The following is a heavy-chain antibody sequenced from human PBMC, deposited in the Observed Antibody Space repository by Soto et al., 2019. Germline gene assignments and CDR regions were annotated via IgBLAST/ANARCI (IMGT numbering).Heavy chain of an antibody. Sequence: GASVKVSCKASGGTFSSYAISWVRQAPGQGLEWMGRIIPIFGTANYAQKFQGRVTITADESTSTAYMELSSLRSEDTAVYYCARSIVVVPAAITRQSAYAFDIWGQGTMVTVSS. V-gene: IGHV1-69*13. CDR1: GGTFSSYA. J-gene: IGHJ3*02. CDR3: ARSIVVVPAAITRQSAYAFDI. CDR2: IIPIFGTA. D-gene: IGHD2-2*01.